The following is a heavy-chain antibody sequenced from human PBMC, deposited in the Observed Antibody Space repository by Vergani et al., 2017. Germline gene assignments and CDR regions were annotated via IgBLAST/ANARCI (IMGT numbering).Heavy chain of an antibody. CDR2: IRGSGGSI. V-gene: IGHV3-23*01. J-gene: IGHJ5*02. D-gene: IGHD6-19*01. CDR3: AKERGESSGWSYANWFDP. CDR1: GFTFSSYA. Sequence: EVQLLESGGGLVQPGGSLRLSCAASGFTFSSYAMTWVRQAPGKGLEWVSTIRGSGGSIFYADSVKGRFTISRDNSKNTLYLQMNSLRAEDTAVYYCAKERGESSGWSYANWFDPWGQGTLVTVSS.